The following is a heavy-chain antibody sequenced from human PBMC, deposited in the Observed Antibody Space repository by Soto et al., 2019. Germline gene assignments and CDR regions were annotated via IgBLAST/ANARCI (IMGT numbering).Heavy chain of an antibody. Sequence: APGKGLEWVSAISGSGGSTYYADSVKGRFTISRDNSKNTLYLQMNSLRAEDAAVYYCAKAIDASYYEMDACCKETAVTISS. D-gene: IGHD2-2*01. CDR3: AKAIDASYYEMDA. CDR2: ISGSGGST. J-gene: IGHJ6*04. V-gene: IGHV3-23*01.